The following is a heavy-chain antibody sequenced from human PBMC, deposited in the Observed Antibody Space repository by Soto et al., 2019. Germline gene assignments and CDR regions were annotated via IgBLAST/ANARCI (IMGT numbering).Heavy chain of an antibody. D-gene: IGHD6-13*01. CDR3: AKDRCCSSSWPRGHYYYYYGMDV. CDR1: GFTFSSYG. CDR2: ISYDGSNK. V-gene: IGHV3-30*18. J-gene: IGHJ6*02. Sequence: GGSLRLSCAASGFTFSSYGMHWVRQAPGKGLEWVAVISYDGSNKHYADSVKGRFTISRDNSKNTLYLQMNSLRAEDTAVYYCAKDRCCSSSWPRGHYYYYYGMDVWGQGTTVTVSS.